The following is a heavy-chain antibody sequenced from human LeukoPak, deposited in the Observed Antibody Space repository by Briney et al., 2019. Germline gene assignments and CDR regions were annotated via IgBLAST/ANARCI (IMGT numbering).Heavy chain of an antibody. CDR1: GYTFTGYY. J-gene: IGHJ6*03. Sequence: ASVKVSCKASGYTFTGYYMHWVRQAPGQGLEWMGWINPNSGGTNYAQKFQGRVTMTRDTSISTAYMELSRLRSDDTAVYYCAREEGIVATWGPYYMDVWGKGTTVTVSS. D-gene: IGHD5-12*01. CDR3: AREEGIVATWGPYYMDV. V-gene: IGHV1-2*02. CDR2: INPNSGGT.